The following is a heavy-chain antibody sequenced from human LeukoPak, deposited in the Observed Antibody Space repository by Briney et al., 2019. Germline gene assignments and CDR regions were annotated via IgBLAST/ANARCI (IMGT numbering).Heavy chain of an antibody. Sequence: GGSLRLSCAASGFTFSSYWMHWFRQAPEKGLVWVSRINSDGSSISYADSVKGRFTISRDNAKNTLYLQMNSLRAEDTAVYYCAIRRYLAGFDYWGQGTLVTVSS. CDR1: GFTFSSYW. D-gene: IGHD3-16*02. V-gene: IGHV3-74*01. CDR3: AIRRYLAGFDY. CDR2: INSDGSSI. J-gene: IGHJ4*02.